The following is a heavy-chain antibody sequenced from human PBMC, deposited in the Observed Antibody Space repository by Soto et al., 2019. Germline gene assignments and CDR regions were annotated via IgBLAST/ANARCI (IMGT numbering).Heavy chain of an antibody. CDR3: ARASGGTYSSAEYFQH. J-gene: IGHJ1*01. CDR2: IYSGGGT. CDR1: GFTVSTNY. V-gene: IGHV3-53*01. Sequence: GGSLRLSCAASGFTVSTNYMSWVRQAPGKGLEWVSVIYSGGGTYYADSVKGRFTISRDNSKNTLYLQMNSLRAEDTAVYYCARASGGTYSSAEYFQHWGQGT. D-gene: IGHD4-4*01.